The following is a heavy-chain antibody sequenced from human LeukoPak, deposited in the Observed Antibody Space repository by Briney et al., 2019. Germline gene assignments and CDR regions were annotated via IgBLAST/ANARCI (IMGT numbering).Heavy chain of an antibody. Sequence: RGSLRLSCEVPGFTFSNDWMHWVRQAPGRGLVWVSRIRTEGKTTNYADSMKSQVTIFKDNAKNTLFLQMNSLRAEDTALYYYARDTGHTGSRDGFDVWGQGTMVTVSS. J-gene: IGHJ3*01. D-gene: IGHD1-26*01. CDR3: ARDTGHTGSRDGFDV. CDR1: GFTFSNDW. V-gene: IGHV3-74*01. CDR2: IRTEGKTT.